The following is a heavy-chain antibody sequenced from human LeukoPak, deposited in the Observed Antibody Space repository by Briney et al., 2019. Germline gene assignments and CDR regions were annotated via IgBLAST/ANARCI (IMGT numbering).Heavy chain of an antibody. V-gene: IGHV3-7*01. Sequence: GGSLRLSCAASGFSFSNYWMSWVRQAPGKGLEWVANIKQDGSEKYFVDSVKGRFTISRDNAKNSLYLQMNSLRAEDTAVYYCAIGQVTYDYWGQGTLVTVSS. CDR1: GFSFSNYW. D-gene: IGHD2-21*02. CDR3: AIGQVTYDY. CDR2: IKQDGSEK. J-gene: IGHJ4*02.